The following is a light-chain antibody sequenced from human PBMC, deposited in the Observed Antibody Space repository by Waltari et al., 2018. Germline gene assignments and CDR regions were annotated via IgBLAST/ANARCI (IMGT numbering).Light chain of an antibody. CDR2: ETS. CDR1: EGVDIY. CDR3: QQRRNWPPLT. J-gene: IGKJ4*01. V-gene: IGKV3-11*01. Sequence: ETVLTQSPATLSLSPGERATLSCRASEGVDIYLAWYQQKRGQAPRLLIYETSKRATGIPARFSGSGSGTDFTLTINSLEPEDSAVYYCQQRRNWPPLTFGGGTKVEI.